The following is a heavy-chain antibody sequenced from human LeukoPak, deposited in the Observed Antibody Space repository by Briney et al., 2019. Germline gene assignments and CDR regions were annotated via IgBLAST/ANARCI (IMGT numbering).Heavy chain of an antibody. D-gene: IGHD3-16*01. CDR3: AREGGRRRASNFDWFDP. CDR2: VSSNSAYI. V-gene: IGHV3-21*06. Sequence: GGSLRLSCAASGFTFSAYTMNWVRQAPGKGLEWVSAVSSNSAYIYYADSLRGRFTISRDNAKSLLYLQINSLRADDTAVYYCAREGGRRRASNFDWFDPWGQGTLVTVSS. J-gene: IGHJ5*02. CDR1: GFTFSAYT.